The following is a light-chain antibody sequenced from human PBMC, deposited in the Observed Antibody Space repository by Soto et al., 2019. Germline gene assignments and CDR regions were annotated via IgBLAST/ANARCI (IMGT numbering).Light chain of an antibody. J-gene: IGKJ1*01. CDR1: ESVSSTS. Sequence: EIVLTQSPGTLSLSPGQRATLSCRASESVSSTSLAWYQQKPGQAPRLLMYGVSSRATGIPDRFRGSGSGTDLTLTINRLEPEDFAVYFCQQYDNSVWTFGQGTKVEIK. CDR2: GVS. CDR3: QQYDNSVWT. V-gene: IGKV3-20*01.